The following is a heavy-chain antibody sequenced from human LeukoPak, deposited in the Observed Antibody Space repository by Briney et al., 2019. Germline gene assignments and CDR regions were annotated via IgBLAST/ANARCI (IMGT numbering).Heavy chain of an antibody. V-gene: IGHV4-30-2*01. CDR1: GGSISSGGYS. Sequence: SETLSLTCAVSGGSISSGGYSWSWIRQPPGKGLEWIGYIYHSGSTYYNPSLKSRVTISVDRSKNQFSLKLSSVTAADTAVYYCARAEGMVRNWGQGTLVTVSS. J-gene: IGHJ4*02. CDR2: IYHSGST. D-gene: IGHD3-10*01. CDR3: ARAEGMVRN.